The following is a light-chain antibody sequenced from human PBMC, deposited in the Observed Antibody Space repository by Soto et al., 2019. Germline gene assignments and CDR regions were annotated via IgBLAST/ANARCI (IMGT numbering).Light chain of an antibody. CDR1: QSISSW. CDR3: QQYNSYSVYT. V-gene: IGKV1-5*01. J-gene: IGKJ2*01. Sequence: DIQMTQSPSTLSASVGDRVTITCRASQSISSWWAWYQQKPGKAPNLLIYDASSLESGVPSRFSGSGSGTEFTLTISSLQPDDFATYYCQQYNSYSVYTFGQGTKLEIK. CDR2: DAS.